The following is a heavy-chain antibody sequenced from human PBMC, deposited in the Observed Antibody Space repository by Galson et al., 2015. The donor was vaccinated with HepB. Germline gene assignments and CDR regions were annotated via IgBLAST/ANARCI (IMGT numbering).Heavy chain of an antibody. J-gene: IGHJ4*02. V-gene: IGHV4-34*01. CDR3: ARGIHTYSSGWSRPFDY. Sequence: SETLSLTCAVYGGSFSGYYWSWIRQPPGKGLEWIGEINHSGSTNYNPSLKSRVTISVDTSKNQFSLKLSSVTAADTAVYYCARGIHTYSSGWSRPFDYWGQGTLVTVSS. CDR2: INHSGST. CDR1: GGSFSGYY. D-gene: IGHD6-19*01.